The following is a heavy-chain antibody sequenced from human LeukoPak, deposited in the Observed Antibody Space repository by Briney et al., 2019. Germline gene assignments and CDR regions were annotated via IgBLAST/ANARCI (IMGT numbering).Heavy chain of an antibody. CDR3: ARAAVAAAGTIWFDP. Sequence: GGSLRLSCAASGFTFSTYWMTWVRQAPGKGLEWVANIKQDGSEKYYVDSVKGRFTISRDNAKNSLYLQMNSLRAEDTAVYYCARAAVAAAGTIWFDPWGQGTLVTVSS. V-gene: IGHV3-7*01. D-gene: IGHD6-13*01. CDR1: GFTFSTYW. J-gene: IGHJ5*02. CDR2: IKQDGSEK.